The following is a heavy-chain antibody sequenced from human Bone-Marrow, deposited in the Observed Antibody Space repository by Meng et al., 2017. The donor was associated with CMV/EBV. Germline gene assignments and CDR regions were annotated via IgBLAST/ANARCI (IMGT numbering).Heavy chain of an antibody. CDR1: GFTFSSYW. V-gene: IGHV3-7*01. CDR2: IKQDGSEK. CDR3: ARVHATTWWFGNHDAFDI. J-gene: IGHJ3*02. Sequence: GESLKISCAASGFTFSSYWMSWVRQAPGKGLEWVANIKQDGSEKYYVDSVKGRFTISRDNAKISLYLQMNSLRAEDTAVYYCARVHATTWWFGNHDAFDIWGQGTMVTV. D-gene: IGHD3-10*01.